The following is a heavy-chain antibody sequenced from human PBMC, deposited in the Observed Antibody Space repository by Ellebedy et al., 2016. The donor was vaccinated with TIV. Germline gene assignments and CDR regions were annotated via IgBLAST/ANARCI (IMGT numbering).Heavy chain of an antibody. CDR3: ARDLTAMVTMTY. V-gene: IGHV1-18*01. CDR2: ISPYDDNT. J-gene: IGHJ4*02. CDR1: CYTLTTYA. Sequence: AASVKVSCKPSCYTLTTYAITWVRHAPGQELEWMGRISPYDDNTNYAQEFQGRVTMTTDTSTNTAYMELSSLRSDDTAVYYCARDLTAMVTMTYWGQGTLVTVSS. D-gene: IGHD5-18*01.